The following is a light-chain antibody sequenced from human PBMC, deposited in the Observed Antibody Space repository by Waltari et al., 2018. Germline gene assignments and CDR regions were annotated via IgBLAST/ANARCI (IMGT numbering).Light chain of an antibody. CDR2: TAS. V-gene: IGKV1-17*03. J-gene: IGKJ4*01. Sequence: DIQMTQSPSAMSASVGDRVTITCRASQGIRNYLAWFQQKPGNAPKRLIYTASSLQSGVPSRFSGSGSGTEFTLTISSLQPEDFATYYCLQHSGYPITFGGGTKVEIK. CDR3: LQHSGYPIT. CDR1: QGIRNY.